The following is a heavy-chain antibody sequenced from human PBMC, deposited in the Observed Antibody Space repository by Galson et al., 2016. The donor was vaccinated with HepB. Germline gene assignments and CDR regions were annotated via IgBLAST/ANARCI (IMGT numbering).Heavy chain of an antibody. J-gene: IGHJ6*02. D-gene: IGHD3-10*01. CDR1: GFTFRNYA. CDR2: ISYDGSNK. V-gene: IGHV3-30*04. Sequence: SLRLSCAAPGFTFRNYAMYWVRQAPGKGLEWVAVISYDGSNKYYADSVKGRFTISRDNSKNTQYLQMDSLRAEDTAVYYCAREGSLSPDYFYGMDVWGQGTTVTVSS. CDR3: AREGSLSPDYFYGMDV.